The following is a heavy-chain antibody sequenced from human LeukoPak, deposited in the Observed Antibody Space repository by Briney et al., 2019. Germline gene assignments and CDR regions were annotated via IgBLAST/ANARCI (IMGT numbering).Heavy chain of an antibody. Sequence: GGSLRLSCAASGFTFSSYAMSWVRQAPGWGLQWVSTISSSGGNTYYADSVKGRFTISRDNSKNTLYLQMNSLRAEDTAVYYCARSLLGSCTGGTCYIDYYGMDVWGQGTTVTVSS. V-gene: IGHV3-23*01. CDR3: ARSLLGSCTGGTCYIDYYGMDV. CDR1: GFTFSSYA. CDR2: ISSSGGNT. J-gene: IGHJ6*02. D-gene: IGHD2-15*01.